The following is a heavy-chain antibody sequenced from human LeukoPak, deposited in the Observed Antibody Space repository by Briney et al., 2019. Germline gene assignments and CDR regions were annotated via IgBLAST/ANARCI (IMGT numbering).Heavy chain of an antibody. CDR2: ISSSGSTI. Sequence: GGSLRLSCAASGFTFSSYEMNWVRQAPGKGLEWVSYISSSGSTIYYADSVKGRFTISRDNAKNSLYLQMNSLRAEDTAVYYCASTYYYDSSGYYGEYYFDYWGQGTLVTVSS. V-gene: IGHV3-48*03. D-gene: IGHD3-22*01. J-gene: IGHJ4*02. CDR1: GFTFSSYE. CDR3: ASTYYYDSSGYYGEYYFDY.